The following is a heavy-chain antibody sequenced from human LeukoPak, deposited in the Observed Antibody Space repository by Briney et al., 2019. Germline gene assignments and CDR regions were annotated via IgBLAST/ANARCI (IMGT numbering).Heavy chain of an antibody. Sequence: PSETLSLTCTVSGYSISSGYYWGWIRQPPGKGLEWIGSIYHSGSTYYNPSLKSRVTISVDTSKNQFSLKLSSVTAADTAVYYCARLQYKPDTWGQGTLVTVSS. J-gene: IGHJ5*02. CDR2: IYHSGST. D-gene: IGHD1-1*01. CDR3: ARLQYKPDT. V-gene: IGHV4-38-2*02. CDR1: GYSISSGYY.